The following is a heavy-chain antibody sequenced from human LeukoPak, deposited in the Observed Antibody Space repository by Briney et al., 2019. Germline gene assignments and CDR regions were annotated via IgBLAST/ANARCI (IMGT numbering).Heavy chain of an antibody. CDR3: ARELSIVGATTHFDY. CDR1: GFTFRSYA. D-gene: IGHD1-26*01. V-gene: IGHV3-48*01. Sequence: GGSLRLSCAASGFTFRSYAMQWVRQAPGKGLEWVSYITYNSGTIFYADSVKGRFTISRDNSKNTLYLQMNSLRAEDTAVYYCARELSIVGATTHFDYWGQGTLVTVSS. CDR2: ITYNSGTI. J-gene: IGHJ4*02.